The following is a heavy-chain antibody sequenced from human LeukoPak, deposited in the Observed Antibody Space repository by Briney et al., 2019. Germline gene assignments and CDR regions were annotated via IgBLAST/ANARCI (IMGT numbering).Heavy chain of an antibody. V-gene: IGHV3-23*01. Sequence: GGSLRLSCAASGFTFRSYARTGFRQAPGKGLEWVSTISGSGGSTYYADSVKGRFTISRDNSKNTLYLQMNSLRAEDTAVYYCGKVVGATPRGYMDFWGQGTLVTVSS. CDR2: ISGSGGST. J-gene: IGHJ4*02. CDR3: GKVVGATPRGYMDF. D-gene: IGHD1-26*01. CDR1: GFTFRSYA.